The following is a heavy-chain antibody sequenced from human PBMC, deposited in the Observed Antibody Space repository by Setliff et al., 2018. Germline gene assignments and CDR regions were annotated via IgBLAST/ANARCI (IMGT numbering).Heavy chain of an antibody. CDR1: GFTFSSYA. D-gene: IGHD3-10*01. V-gene: IGHV3-23*01. J-gene: IGHJ4*02. Sequence: PGGSLRLSCAASGFTFSSYAMSWVRQAPGKGLEWVSVITGGSTYYADSVKCRFTISRDNSKNTLYLQMNSLRAEDTAVYYCAKLVRGWGQGTLVTVSS. CDR3: AKLVRG. CDR2: ITGGST.